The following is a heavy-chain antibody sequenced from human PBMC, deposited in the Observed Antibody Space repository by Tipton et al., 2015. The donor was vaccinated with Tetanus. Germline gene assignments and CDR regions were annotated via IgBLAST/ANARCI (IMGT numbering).Heavy chain of an antibody. Sequence: SLRLSCAASGFKFDDHAMHWVRQVPGKGLEWVSYIGISSTTNYYADSLKGRFSVSRDNAKSSLDLQMNSLRVEDTGVYYCARDSPAYSCGRNWFDAWGQAALVTVSS. V-gene: IGHV3-48*03. D-gene: IGHD2-21*01. CDR1: GFKFDDHA. J-gene: IGHJ5*02. CDR2: IGISSTTN. CDR3: ARDSPAYSCGRNWFDA.